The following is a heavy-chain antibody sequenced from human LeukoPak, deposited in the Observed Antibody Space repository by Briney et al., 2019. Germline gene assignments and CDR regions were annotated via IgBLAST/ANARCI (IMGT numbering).Heavy chain of an antibody. CDR3: TTRAYYDFWSGYYIEGDY. V-gene: IGHV3-15*01. Sequence: GGSLRLSCAASGFTFNTFNMNWVRQAPGKGLEWVGRIKSKTDGGTTDYAAPVKGRFTISRDDSKNTLYLQMNSLKTEDTAVYYCTTRAYYDFWSGYYIEGDYWGQGTLVTVSS. J-gene: IGHJ4*02. CDR2: IKSKTDGGTT. CDR1: GFTFNTFN. D-gene: IGHD3-3*01.